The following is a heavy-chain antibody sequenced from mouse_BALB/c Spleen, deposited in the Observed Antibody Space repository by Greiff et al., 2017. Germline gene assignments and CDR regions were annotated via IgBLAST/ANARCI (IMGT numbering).Heavy chain of an antibody. J-gene: IGHJ3*01. CDR2: ISTYYGNT. CDR1: GYTFTDYA. Sequence: VQLQQSGPELVRPGVSVKISCKGSGYTFTDYAMHWVKQSHAKSLEWIGVISTYYGNTNYNQKFKGKATMTVDKSSSTAYMELARLTSEDSAIYYCARGLLRGFAYWGQGTLVTVSA. D-gene: IGHD2-3*01. V-gene: IGHV1-67*01. CDR3: ARGLLRGFAY.